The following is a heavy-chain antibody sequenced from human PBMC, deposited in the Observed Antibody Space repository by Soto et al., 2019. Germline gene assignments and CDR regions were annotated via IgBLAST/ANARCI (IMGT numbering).Heavy chain of an antibody. Sequence: QVQLQESGPGLVKPSETLSLTCTVSDGSMSSYYWSWVRQTPGKGLEWIGYIYYSGRTNYNPSLKSRVTISVDTSKNQFSLSLSSVTFADTAVYYCARGWDYGDYSGWFGPWGQGTLVTVSS. D-gene: IGHD4-17*01. CDR3: ARGWDYGDYSGWFGP. V-gene: IGHV4-59*01. CDR2: IYYSGRT. J-gene: IGHJ5*02. CDR1: DGSMSSYY.